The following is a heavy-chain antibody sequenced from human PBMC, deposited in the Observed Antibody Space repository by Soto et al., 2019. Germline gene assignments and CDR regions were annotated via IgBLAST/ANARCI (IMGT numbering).Heavy chain of an antibody. J-gene: IGHJ3*02. D-gene: IGHD6-13*01. CDR3: ARDVSPGSSSLYLDAFDI. Sequence: EVQLEESGGDLVQPGGSLRLSCAASGFTLSAYWMTWVRQAPGKGLEWVANINRDGSKKSYLDSVRGRFTISRDNGGKPLLLQMDSLRADDTALYYCARDVSPGSSSLYLDAFDIWGQGTMVTVSS. CDR2: INRDGSKK. V-gene: IGHV3-7*05. CDR1: GFTLSAYW.